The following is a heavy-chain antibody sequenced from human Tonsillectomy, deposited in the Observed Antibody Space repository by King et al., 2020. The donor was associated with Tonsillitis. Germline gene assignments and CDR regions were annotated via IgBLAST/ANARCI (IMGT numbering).Heavy chain of an antibody. CDR1: GGSFSGYY. Sequence: VQLQQWGAGLLKPSETLSLTCAVYGGSFSGYYWSWIRQPPGKGLEWIGEINHSGSTNYNPSLKSRVTISVDTSKNQFSLKRSSVTAADTAVYYCASLSRGYSYGYPDYWGQGTLVTVSS. D-gene: IGHD5-18*01. CDR2: INHSGST. CDR3: ASLSRGYSYGYPDY. J-gene: IGHJ4*02. V-gene: IGHV4-34*01.